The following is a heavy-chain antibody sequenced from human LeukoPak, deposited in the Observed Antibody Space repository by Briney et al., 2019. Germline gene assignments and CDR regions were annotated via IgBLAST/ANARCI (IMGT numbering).Heavy chain of an antibody. Sequence: QPGGSLRLSCAVSGFTFSDYTMNWVRQAPGKGLEWVASIGSNGNEKYSSDSLKDRFTISRDNSKNTLYLQLNTVRPEDTAVFYCARGVTSWPQGPYPFDYWGQGILITVSS. CDR3: ARGVTSWPQGPYPFDY. J-gene: IGHJ4*02. D-gene: IGHD2-2*01. V-gene: IGHV3-30*02. CDR2: IGSNGNEK. CDR1: GFTFSDYT.